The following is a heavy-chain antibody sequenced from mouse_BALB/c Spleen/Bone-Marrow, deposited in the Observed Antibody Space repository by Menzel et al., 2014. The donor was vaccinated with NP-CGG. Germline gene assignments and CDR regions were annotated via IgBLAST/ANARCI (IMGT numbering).Heavy chain of an antibody. Sequence: QVKLMESEAELVKPGSSVKISCKASGYDFTDYWMNWLRQRPGQGLEWIGQIFPVNADTNYKANFKDKVTLTADKSSTTAYMQLSSLTSEDSAVYFCARFATVSFAYWGQGTLVTVSA. V-gene: IGHV1-80*01. D-gene: IGHD1-1*01. CDR2: IFPVNADT. J-gene: IGHJ3*01. CDR3: ARFATVSFAY. CDR1: GYDFTDYW.